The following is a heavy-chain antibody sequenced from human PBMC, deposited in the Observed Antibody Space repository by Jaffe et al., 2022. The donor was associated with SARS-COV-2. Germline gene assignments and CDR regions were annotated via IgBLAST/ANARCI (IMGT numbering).Heavy chain of an antibody. CDR1: GGSISSSSYY. CDR3: ARHPSSKRPLYYFDY. CDR2: IYYSGST. D-gene: IGHD6-13*01. V-gene: IGHV4-39*01. J-gene: IGHJ4*02. Sequence: QLQLQESGPGLVKPSETLSLTCTVSGGSISSSSYYWGWIRQPPGKGLEWIGSIYYSGSTYYNPSLKSRVTISVDTSKNQFSLKLSSVTAADTAVYYCARHPSSKRPLYYFDYWGQGTLVTVSS.